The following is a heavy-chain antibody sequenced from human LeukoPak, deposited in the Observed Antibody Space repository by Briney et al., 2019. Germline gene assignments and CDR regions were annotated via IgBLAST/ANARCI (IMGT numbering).Heavy chain of an antibody. J-gene: IGHJ4*02. Sequence: ASVKVSCKASGYTFTSYYMHWVRQAPGQGLEWMGIINPSGGSTSYAQKFQGRVTMTRDTSTSTVYMELSSLRSEDTAVYYCAKDKAWRYDSSGYRTDWWDYWGQGTLVTVSS. CDR3: AKDKAWRYDSSGYRTDWWDY. CDR2: INPSGGST. D-gene: IGHD3-22*01. CDR1: GYTFTSYY. V-gene: IGHV1-46*01.